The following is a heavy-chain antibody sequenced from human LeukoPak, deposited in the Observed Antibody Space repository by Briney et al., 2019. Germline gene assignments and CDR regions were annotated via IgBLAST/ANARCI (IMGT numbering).Heavy chain of an antibody. V-gene: IGHV3-21*01. Sequence: GGSLTLSCAASGFTFSSYSMNWVRQAPGKGLEWVSSISSISSYIYYADSVKGRFTISRDNAKKSLYLQMNSLRAEDTAVYYCARATTYDILTGFSDYWGQGTLVTVSS. D-gene: IGHD3-9*01. CDR1: GFTFSSYS. J-gene: IGHJ4*02. CDR3: ARATTYDILTGFSDY. CDR2: ISSISSYI.